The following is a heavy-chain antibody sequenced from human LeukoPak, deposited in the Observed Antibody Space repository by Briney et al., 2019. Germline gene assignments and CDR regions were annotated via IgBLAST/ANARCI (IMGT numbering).Heavy chain of an antibody. CDR3: ARRTYYGSGSYNGDFDY. D-gene: IGHD3-10*01. CDR2: IYYSGST. CDR1: GGSISSNH. J-gene: IGHJ4*02. V-gene: IGHV4-59*01. Sequence: SETLSLTCTVSGGSISSNHWSWIRQPPGKGLEWIGYIYYSGSTDYNPSLKSRVTISVDTSKNQFSLKLSSVTAADTAVYYCARRTYYGSGSYNGDFDYWGQGTLVTVSS.